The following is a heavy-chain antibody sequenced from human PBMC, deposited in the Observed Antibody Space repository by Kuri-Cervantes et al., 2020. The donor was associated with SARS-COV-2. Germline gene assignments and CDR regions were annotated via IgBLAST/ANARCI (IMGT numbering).Heavy chain of an antibody. CDR1: GFTFSSYA. D-gene: IGHD3-10*01. CDR2: IKPEGGEK. Sequence: GESLKISCAASGFTFSSYAMSWVRQAPGKGLEWVAAIKPEGGEKHYVDSVRGRFTISRDDAKSSLYLQMNSLRAEDTAVYYCASLDHGLGSYYHTFPHDYWGLGTQVTVSS. CDR3: ASLDHGLGSYYHTFPHDY. J-gene: IGHJ4*02. V-gene: IGHV3-7*01.